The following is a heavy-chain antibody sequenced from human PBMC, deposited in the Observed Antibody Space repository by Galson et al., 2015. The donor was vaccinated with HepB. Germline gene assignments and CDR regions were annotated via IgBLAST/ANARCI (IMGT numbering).Heavy chain of an antibody. CDR3: AKGHGYNSAGVDY. CDR1: GFTFRSYA. D-gene: IGHD5-24*01. Sequence: SLRLSCAASGFTFRSYAMSWVSQAPGKGLEWVSGISGSGGSTYYADSVMGRFTLSRDNSKNTLYLQMNSLRAEDTAVYYCAKGHGYNSAGVDYWGQGTLVTVSS. V-gene: IGHV3-23*01. J-gene: IGHJ4*02. CDR2: ISGSGGST.